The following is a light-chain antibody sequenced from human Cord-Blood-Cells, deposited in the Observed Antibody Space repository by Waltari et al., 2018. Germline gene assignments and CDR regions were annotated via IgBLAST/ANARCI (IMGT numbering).Light chain of an antibody. CDR1: QSVSSY. CDR3: QQRSNWPPVSVT. V-gene: IGKV3-11*01. J-gene: IGKJ4*01. CDR2: DAS. Sequence: EIVLTQSPATLSLSPGERATLSCRASQSVSSYLAWYQQKPGQAPRLLIYDASNRATGIPARFSGGGSGTDFTLTISSLEPEDFAVYYCQQRSNWPPVSVTFGGGTKVEIK.